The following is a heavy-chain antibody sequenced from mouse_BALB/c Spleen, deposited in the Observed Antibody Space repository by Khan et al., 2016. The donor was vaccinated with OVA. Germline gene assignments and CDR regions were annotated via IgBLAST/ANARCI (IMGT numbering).Heavy chain of an antibody. CDR2: IAPANGNV. D-gene: IGHD6-1*01. V-gene: IGHV14-3*02. CDR1: GFNIRDNY. J-gene: IGHJ1*01. CDR3: AHPSDDPRYFDV. Sequence: VQLQQSGAELVKPGASVKLSCTASGFNIRDNYIHWVKQRPEQGLEWIGRIAPANGNVKYDPKFQGKATIPADTSSNTAYLQVSSLTSEDSAVYYCAHPSDDPRYFDVWGAGTTVTVSS.